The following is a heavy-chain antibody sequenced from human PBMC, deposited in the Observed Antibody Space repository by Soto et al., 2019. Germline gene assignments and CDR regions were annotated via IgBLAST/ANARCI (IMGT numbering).Heavy chain of an antibody. CDR3: ARALAGSYDY. CDR1: GDSVSSKSAT. CDR2: TYYRSKWST. J-gene: IGHJ4*02. V-gene: IGHV6-1*01. D-gene: IGHD1-26*01. Sequence: QTLSLTCAISGDSVSSKSATWNWIRQSPSRGLEWLGRTYYRSKWSTDYAVSVKGRITVSPDTSKNQFSLRLNSVTPEDTAVYYCARALAGSYDYWGQGTLVTVSS.